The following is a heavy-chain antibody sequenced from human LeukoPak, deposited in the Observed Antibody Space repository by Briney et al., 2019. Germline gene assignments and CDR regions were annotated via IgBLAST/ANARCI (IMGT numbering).Heavy chain of an antibody. J-gene: IGHJ4*02. CDR1: GFIFDDYG. Sequence: GGSLRLSCAASGFIFDDYGMSWVRQTPGKGLEWVSGINWNGDSTRYADSVKGRFTISRDNAKNSLYLQMNSLRAEDTALYYCARAPNYGSGNYYDYWGQGTLVTVSS. CDR2: INWNGDST. CDR3: ARAPNYGSGNYYDY. D-gene: IGHD3-10*01. V-gene: IGHV3-20*04.